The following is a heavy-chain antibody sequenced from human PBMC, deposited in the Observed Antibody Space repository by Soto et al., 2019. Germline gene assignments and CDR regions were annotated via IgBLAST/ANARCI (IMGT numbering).Heavy chain of an antibody. V-gene: IGHV1-3*01. CDR3: AREGDYGDYED. CDR1: GYTFTSYA. Sequence: ASVKVSCKASGYTFTSYAMHWVRQTPGQRLEWMGWINAGNGNTKYSQKFQGRVTITRDTSASTAYMELSSLRSEDTAVYYCAREGDYGDYEDWGQGTLVTVSS. J-gene: IGHJ4*02. D-gene: IGHD4-17*01. CDR2: INAGNGNT.